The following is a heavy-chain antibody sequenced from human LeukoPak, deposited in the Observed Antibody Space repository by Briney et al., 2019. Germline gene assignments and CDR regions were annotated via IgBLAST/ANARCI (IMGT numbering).Heavy chain of an antibody. Sequence: GGSLRLSCAASGFTFTMFSMNWLRQAPGKGLEWIAFIRGRSDTTYYADSVKGRFTISRDNAKNSLYLQMNSLRAEDTAVYYCVREGNYYDGSGYYYVYYFDYWGQGALVTVSS. D-gene: IGHD3-22*01. J-gene: IGHJ4*02. CDR3: VREGNYYDGSGYYYVYYFDY. CDR2: IRGRSDTT. CDR1: GFTFTMFS. V-gene: IGHV3-48*04.